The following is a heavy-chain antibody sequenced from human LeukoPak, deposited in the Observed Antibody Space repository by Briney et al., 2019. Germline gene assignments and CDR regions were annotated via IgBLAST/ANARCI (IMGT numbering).Heavy chain of an antibody. CDR3: ATDEAATGRLDY. Sequence: GGSLRLSCAASGFNFRNYWMHWVRQAPGKGLVWVSRINSDGSSTSYADSAKGRFTISRDNAENTLYLQINSLRAEDTAVYYCATDEAATGRLDYWGQGTLVTDSS. J-gene: IGHJ4*02. D-gene: IGHD1-1*01. V-gene: IGHV3-74*01. CDR2: INSDGSST. CDR1: GFNFRNYW.